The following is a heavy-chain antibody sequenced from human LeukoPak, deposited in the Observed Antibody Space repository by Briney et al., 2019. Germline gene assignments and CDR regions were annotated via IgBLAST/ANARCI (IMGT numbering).Heavy chain of an antibody. CDR3: ASGDLYYFDY. J-gene: IGHJ4*02. Sequence: SGTLSLTCAVSGGSISSSNWWSWVRQPPGKGLEWIGEIYHSGSTNYNPSLKSRVTISIDMSKYQFSLKLSSVTAADTAIYYCASGDLYYFDYWGQGTLVTVSS. D-gene: IGHD4-17*01. CDR1: GGSISSSNW. CDR2: IYHSGST. V-gene: IGHV4-4*02.